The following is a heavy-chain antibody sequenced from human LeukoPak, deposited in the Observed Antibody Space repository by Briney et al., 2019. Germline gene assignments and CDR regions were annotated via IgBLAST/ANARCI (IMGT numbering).Heavy chain of an antibody. D-gene: IGHD3-10*01. CDR3: TKGAYGSGNYKDWFDP. V-gene: IGHV3-9*01. J-gene: IGHJ5*02. CDR2: ISWNSGSI. Sequence: GGSLRLSCAASGFTFDDYAMHWVRQAPGKGLEWVSGISWNSGSIGYADSVKGRFTISRDNAKNSLYLQMNSLRAEDTALYYCTKGAYGSGNYKDWFDPWGQGTLVTVSS. CDR1: GFTFDDYA.